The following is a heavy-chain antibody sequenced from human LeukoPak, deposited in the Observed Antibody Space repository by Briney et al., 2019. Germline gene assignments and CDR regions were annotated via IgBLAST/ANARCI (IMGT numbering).Heavy chain of an antibody. CDR2: IYHSGST. CDR3: ARGYCSGGSCFGVHWFDP. D-gene: IGHD2-15*01. Sequence: SQTLSLTCTVSGGSISSGSYYWSWIRQPAGKGLEWIGYIYHSGSTYYNPSLKSRVTISVDRSKNQFSLKLSSVTAADTAVYYCARGYCSGGSCFGVHWFDPWGQGTLVTVSS. J-gene: IGHJ5*02. CDR1: GGSISSGSYY. V-gene: IGHV4-30-2*01.